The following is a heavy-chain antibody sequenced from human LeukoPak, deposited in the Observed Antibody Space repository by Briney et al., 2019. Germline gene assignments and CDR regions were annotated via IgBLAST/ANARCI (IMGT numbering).Heavy chain of an antibody. V-gene: IGHV4-59*01. CDR3: ARGYGSGSYSLNYYYYYMDV. D-gene: IGHD3-10*01. CDR1: GGSISSYY. J-gene: IGHJ6*03. Sequence: SETLSLTCTVSGGSISSYYWSWIRQPPGKGLEWIGYIYYSGSTNYNPSLQSRVTISVATSKNQFSLKLSSVTAADTAVYYCARGYGSGSYSLNYYYYYMDVWGKGTTVTISS. CDR2: IYYSGST.